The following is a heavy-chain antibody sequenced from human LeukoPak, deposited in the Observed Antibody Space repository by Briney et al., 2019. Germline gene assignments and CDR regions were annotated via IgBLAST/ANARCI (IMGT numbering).Heavy chain of an antibody. CDR2: FDPEDGET. V-gene: IGHV1-24*01. CDR3: ARGAYSSGSYYFDH. CDR1: GYTLTELS. D-gene: IGHD6-19*01. Sequence: ASVKVSCKVSGYTLTELSMHWVRQAPGKGLEWMGGFDPEDGETIYAQKFQGRVTITADESTSTAYMQLSSLRSEDTAVYYCARGAYSSGSYYFDHWGQGTLVTVSS. J-gene: IGHJ4*02.